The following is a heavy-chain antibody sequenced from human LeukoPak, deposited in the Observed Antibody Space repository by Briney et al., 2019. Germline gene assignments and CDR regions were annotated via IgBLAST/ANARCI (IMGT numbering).Heavy chain of an antibody. J-gene: IGHJ4*02. CDR3: ARANYYDSSGYWID. Sequence: ASVKVSCKASGYTFTSYGISWVRQAPGQGLEWMGWISAYNGNTNYAQKLQGRVTMTIDTSTSTAYMELRSLRSDDTAVYYCARANYYDSSGYWIDWGQGTLVTVSS. D-gene: IGHD3-22*01. V-gene: IGHV1-18*01. CDR2: ISAYNGNT. CDR1: GYTFTSYG.